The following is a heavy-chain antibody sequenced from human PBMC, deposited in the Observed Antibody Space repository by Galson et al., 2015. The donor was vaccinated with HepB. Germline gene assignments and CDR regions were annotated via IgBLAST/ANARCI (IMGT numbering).Heavy chain of an antibody. Sequence: SVKVSCKASGYTFTSYDINWVRQATGQGLEWMGWMNPNSGNTGYAQKFQGRVTMTRNTSISTAYMELSSLRSEDTAVYYCARSRVHYYMDVWGKGNHGHRLL. J-gene: IGHJ6*03. V-gene: IGHV1-8*01. CDR3: ARSRVHYYMDV. D-gene: IGHD6-6*01. CDR1: GYTFTSYD. CDR2: MNPNSGNT.